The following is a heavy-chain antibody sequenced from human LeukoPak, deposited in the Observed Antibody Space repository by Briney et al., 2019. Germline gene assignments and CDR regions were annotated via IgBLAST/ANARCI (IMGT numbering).Heavy chain of an antibody. CDR1: GFTFSSYA. J-gene: IGHJ6*03. D-gene: IGHD6-13*01. Sequence: GGSLRLSCAASGFTFSSYAMSWVRQAPGKGLEWVSAISGSGGSTYYADSVKGRFTISRDNSKNTLYLQMNSLRAEDTAVYYCARDRRYSSSWYLAYYYYYMDVWGEGTTVTVSS. CDR3: ARDRRYSSSWYLAYYYYYMDV. CDR2: ISGSGGST. V-gene: IGHV3-23*01.